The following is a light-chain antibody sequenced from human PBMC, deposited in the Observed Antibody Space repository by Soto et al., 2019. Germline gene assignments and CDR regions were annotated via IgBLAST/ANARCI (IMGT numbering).Light chain of an antibody. CDR1: QDIRNY. J-gene: IGKJ5*01. CDR2: DAS. CDR3: QQYDNLPP. Sequence: DIQMTQSPSSLSASVGDRVTITCQASQDIRNYLNWYQQKPGKAPKLLIYDASNLETGVPSRFSGSGSGTDFTFTISSLQPEDIATYYCQQYDNLPPFGQGTRLEIK. V-gene: IGKV1-33*01.